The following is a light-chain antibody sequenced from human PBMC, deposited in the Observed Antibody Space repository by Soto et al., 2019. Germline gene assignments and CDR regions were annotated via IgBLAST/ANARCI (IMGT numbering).Light chain of an antibody. CDR1: SSDVGGYNY. CDR3: SSYAGSNNYV. Sequence: QSALTQPRSVSGSPGQSVTISCTGTSSDVGGYNYVSWYQHHPGKAPKLMIYEVSERPSGVPDRFSGSKSGNTASLTVSGLQAEDEADYYCSSYAGSNNYVFGTGTKVTVL. V-gene: IGLV2-8*01. CDR2: EVS. J-gene: IGLJ1*01.